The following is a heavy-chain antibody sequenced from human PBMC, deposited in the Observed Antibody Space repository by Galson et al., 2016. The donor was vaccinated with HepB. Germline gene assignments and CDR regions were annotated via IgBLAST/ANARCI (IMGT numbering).Heavy chain of an antibody. D-gene: IGHD4-17*01. V-gene: IGHV3-66*01. CDR1: GFTVTSYG. CDR3: ARDPHLSDGDYGGDAADNHHYYMDV. Sequence: SLRLSCAASGFTVTSYGMTWVRQAPEKGLEWVSDINTAGSTYYADSVKGRFTISRDNSKNTLYLQMNSLRAEDTAVYYCARDPHLSDGDYGGDAADNHHYYMDVWGKGTTVTVSS. J-gene: IGHJ6*03. CDR2: INTAGST.